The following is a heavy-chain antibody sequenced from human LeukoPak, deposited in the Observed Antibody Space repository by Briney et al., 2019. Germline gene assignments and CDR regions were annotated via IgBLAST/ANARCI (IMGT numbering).Heavy chain of an antibody. Sequence: PSQTLSLTCTVSGGSISSGGLYWSWIRQPPGKGLEWIGYIYHSGSSSYNPSLKSRVTLSVDRSKNQFSLKLSSVTAADTAVYYCARDAGRYCSGSSCFYYYYMDVWGKGTTVTVSS. J-gene: IGHJ6*03. CDR2: IYHSGSS. CDR3: ARDAGRYCSGSSCFYYYYMDV. CDR1: GGSISSGGLY. V-gene: IGHV4-30-2*01. D-gene: IGHD2-15*01.